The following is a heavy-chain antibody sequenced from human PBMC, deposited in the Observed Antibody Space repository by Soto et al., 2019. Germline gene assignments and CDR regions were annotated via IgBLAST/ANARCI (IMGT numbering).Heavy chain of an antibody. CDR2: ISGSGGST. CDR3: ARPTTVIYFDY. Sequence: EVQLLESGGGLVQPGGSLRLSCAASGFTLSSYVMSWVRQAPGKGLEWVSAISGSGGSTYYADSVKGRFTISRDNSKNTLYLQMNSLRAEDTAVYYCARPTTVIYFDYWAQGTLVTVSS. CDR1: GFTLSSYV. D-gene: IGHD4-17*01. J-gene: IGHJ4*02. V-gene: IGHV3-23*01.